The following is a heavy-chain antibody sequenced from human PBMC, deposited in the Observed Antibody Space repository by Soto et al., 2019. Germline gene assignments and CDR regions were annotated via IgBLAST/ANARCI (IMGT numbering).Heavy chain of an antibody. CDR2: ISGSGSST. V-gene: IGHV3-23*01. D-gene: IGHD2-2*01. CDR1: GFIFSNYA. J-gene: IGHJ4*02. CDR3: AKDRGGDCPDTRCYFGADC. Sequence: GGSLRLSCAASGFIFSNYAMSWVRQAPGKGLEWVSFISGSGSSTYYADSVKGRFTISRENSKNTLSLHMDRLRVEDTAVYYCAKDRGGDCPDTRCYFGADCWGEGTPVTVSS.